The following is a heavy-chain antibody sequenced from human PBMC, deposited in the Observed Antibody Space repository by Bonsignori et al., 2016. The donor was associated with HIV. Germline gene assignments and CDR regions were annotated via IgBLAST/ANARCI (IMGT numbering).Heavy chain of an antibody. J-gene: IGHJ6*03. D-gene: IGHD3-22*01. V-gene: IGHV3-23*01. CDR1: GFTFSNYA. Sequence: GGSLRLSCAASGFTFSNYAMNWVRQAPGKGLEWVSVISGGGGSTHYADSVKGRFTISRDNSKNTLYLQMNSLRAEDTAVYYCAKGSDDSSGYYYVYYYYYMDVWGKGTTVTVSS. CDR2: ISGGGGST. CDR3: AKGSDDSSGYYYVYYYYYMDV.